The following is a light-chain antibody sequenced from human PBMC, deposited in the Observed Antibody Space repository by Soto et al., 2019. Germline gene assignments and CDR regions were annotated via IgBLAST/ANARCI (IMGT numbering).Light chain of an antibody. V-gene: IGKV1-39*01. J-gene: IGKJ2*03. CDR1: QSIRTY. Sequence: DIQVTQSPSSLSASVVDRVTITCRASQSIRTYLNWYQQRPGKPPKLLMHTASTLQTGVPSRFSGGGSGTDFTLTISSLQPEDFATYYCQQTYSTLDSFGQGTKLEIK. CDR2: TAS. CDR3: QQTYSTLDS.